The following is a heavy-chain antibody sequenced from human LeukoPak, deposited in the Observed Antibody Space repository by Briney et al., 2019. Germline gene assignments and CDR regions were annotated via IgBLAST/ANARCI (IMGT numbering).Heavy chain of an antibody. V-gene: IGHV3-33*01. Sequence: GGSLRLSCAASGFTFSSYGVHGVRQPPGKGLEGVAVIWYDGSNKYYADSVKGRFTISRDNSKNTLYLQMNSLRAEDTAVYYCASLSLTRADYWGQGTLVTVSS. J-gene: IGHJ4*02. D-gene: IGHD2-2*01. CDR3: ASLSLTRADY. CDR2: IWYDGSNK. CDR1: GFTFSSYG.